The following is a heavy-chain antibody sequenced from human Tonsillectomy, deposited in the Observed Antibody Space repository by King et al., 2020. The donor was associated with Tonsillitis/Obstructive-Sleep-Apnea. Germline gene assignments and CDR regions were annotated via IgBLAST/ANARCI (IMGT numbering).Heavy chain of an antibody. CDR3: TRTPYVGGSDRYYYGLDV. D-gene: IGHD3-16*02. CDR1: GFTFGDYS. CDR2: IRSKAYGGTT. Sequence: VQLVESGGGLEQPGRSLRLSCEGSGFTFGDYSMTWVRQAPGRGLEWVGLIRSKAYGGTTEYAASVKGRFTMSRDDSKSTAYLQMNSLKIEDTAVYYCTRTPYVGGSDRYYYGLDVWGQGTTVTVSS. J-gene: IGHJ6*02. V-gene: IGHV3-49*04.